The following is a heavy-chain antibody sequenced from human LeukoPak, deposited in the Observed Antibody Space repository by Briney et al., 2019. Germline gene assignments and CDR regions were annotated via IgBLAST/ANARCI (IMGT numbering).Heavy chain of an antibody. D-gene: IGHD3-22*01. J-gene: IGHJ6*03. CDR3: ARVSPYDSSGHYYYYYMDV. Sequence: ASVKVSCKASGYTFTGYYMHWVRQAPGQGLEWMGWINPNSGDTNYAQKFQDRVTMTRDTSISTAYMELSRVRSDDTAVYYCARVSPYDSSGHYYYYYMDVWGKGTKVTVS. CDR1: GYTFTGYY. V-gene: IGHV1-2*02. CDR2: INPNSGDT.